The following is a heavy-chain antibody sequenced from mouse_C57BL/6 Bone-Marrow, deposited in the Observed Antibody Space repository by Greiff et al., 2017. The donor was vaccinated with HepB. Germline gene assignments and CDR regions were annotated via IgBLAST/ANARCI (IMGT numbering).Heavy chain of an antibody. J-gene: IGHJ4*01. CDR1: GYTFTSYW. Sequence: VQLQQPGAELVMPGASVKLSCKASGYTFTSYWMHWVKQRPGQGLEWIGEIDPSDSYTNYNQKFKGKSTLTVDKSSSTAYMQLSSLTSEDSAVYYCARIYYGSSMDYWGQGTSVTVSS. CDR2: IDPSDSYT. V-gene: IGHV1-69*01. CDR3: ARIYYGSSMDY. D-gene: IGHD1-1*01.